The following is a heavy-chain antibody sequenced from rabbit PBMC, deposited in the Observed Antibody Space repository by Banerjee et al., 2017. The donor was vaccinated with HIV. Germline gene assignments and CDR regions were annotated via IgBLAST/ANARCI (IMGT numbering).Heavy chain of an antibody. Sequence: QSLEESGGDLVKPGASLTLTCTASGFSFSSNAMCWVRQAPGKGLEWIACIDAGYRAKTYYASWAKGRFTVSKTSSTTVTLQMTSLTAADTATYFCARGHYAYVSASYAFATLWGPGTLVT. CDR1: GFSFSSNA. CDR2: IDAGYRAKT. J-gene: IGHJ4*01. D-gene: IGHD6-1*01. V-gene: IGHV1S40*01. CDR3: ARGHYAYVSASYAFATL.